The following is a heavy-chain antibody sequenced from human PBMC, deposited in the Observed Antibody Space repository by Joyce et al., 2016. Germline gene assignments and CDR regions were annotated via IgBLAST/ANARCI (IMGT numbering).Heavy chain of an antibody. J-gene: IGHJ3*01. Sequence: VQLVESGGGLAQPGRSLRLSCAASGFTFDDYAMDWVRQGPGKGLGWVSGISWNSGSKGYADSVKGRFTITRDNSRKRLYLQMDSLRVEDTALYYCAKALRRRDALDVWGQGTTVTVSS. V-gene: IGHV3-9*01. D-gene: IGHD6-25*01. CDR2: ISWNSGSK. CDR1: GFTFDDYA. CDR3: AKALRRRDALDV.